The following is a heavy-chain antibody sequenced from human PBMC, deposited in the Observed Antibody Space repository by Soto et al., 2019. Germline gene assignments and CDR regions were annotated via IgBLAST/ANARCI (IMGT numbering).Heavy chain of an antibody. Sequence: QVQLQQWGAGLLKPSETLSLTCAVYGGSFSGYYWSWIRQPPGKGLEWIGEINHSGSTNYNPSLKSRVTISVDPSKNQFSLKLSSVTAADTAVYYCARGDCLAAAGCALDYWGQGTLVTVSS. CDR1: GGSFSGYY. CDR3: ARGDCLAAAGCALDY. D-gene: IGHD6-13*01. V-gene: IGHV4-34*01. CDR2: INHSGST. J-gene: IGHJ4*02.